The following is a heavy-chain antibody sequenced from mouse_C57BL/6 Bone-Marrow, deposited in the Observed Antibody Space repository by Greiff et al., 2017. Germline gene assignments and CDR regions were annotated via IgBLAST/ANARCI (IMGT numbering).Heavy chain of an antibody. V-gene: IGHV5-4*03. CDR3: ARMRGWYFDV. CDR1: GFTFSSYA. J-gene: IGHJ1*03. Sequence: EVKLQGSGGGLVKPGGSLKLSCAASGFTFSSYAMSWVRQTPEKRLEWVATISDGGSYTYYPDNVKGRFTISSNNAKNNLYLQVSHLKSEDTAMYYCARMRGWYFDVWGTVTTVTVSS. CDR2: ISDGGSYT.